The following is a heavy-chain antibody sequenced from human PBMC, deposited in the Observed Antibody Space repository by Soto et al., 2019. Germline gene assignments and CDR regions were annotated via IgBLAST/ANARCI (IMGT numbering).Heavy chain of an antibody. CDR3: ARKDYGGNSYYFDY. CDR1: GGTFSSYA. D-gene: IGHD4-17*01. J-gene: IGHJ4*02. CDR2: IIPIFGTA. V-gene: IGHV1-69*06. Sequence: VASVKVSCKASGGTFSSYAISWVRQAPGQGLEWMGGIIPIFGTANYAQKFQGRVTITADKSTSTAYMELSSLRSEDTAVYYCARKDYGGNSYYFDYWGQGTLVT.